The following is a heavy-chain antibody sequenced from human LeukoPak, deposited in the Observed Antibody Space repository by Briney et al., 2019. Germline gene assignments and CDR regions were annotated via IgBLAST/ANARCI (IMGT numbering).Heavy chain of an antibody. CDR1: GFTFSGAW. J-gene: IGHJ4*02. CDR2: ISRSADFI. CDR3: ARGGDGYL. V-gene: IGHV3-21*01. Sequence: GGSLRLSCAASGFTFSGAWMSWVRQAPGKGLEWVSSISRSADFIQYADSVKGRFTISRDNAHNSLFLQMNSLRVEDTAVYYCARGGDGYLWGQGTLVTVSS. D-gene: IGHD5-24*01.